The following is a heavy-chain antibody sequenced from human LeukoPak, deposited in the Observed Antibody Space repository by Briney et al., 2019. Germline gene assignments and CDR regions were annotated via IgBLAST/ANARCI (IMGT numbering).Heavy chain of an antibody. CDR2: IKQDGSEK. D-gene: IGHD3-3*01. J-gene: IGHJ4*02. CDR3: ARGLLRFLEWTPFGY. V-gene: IGHV3-7*03. Sequence: GGSLRLSRAASGFTFSSYWMSWVRQAPGKGLEWVANIKQDGSEKYYVDSVKGRFTISRDNAKNSLYLQMNSLRAEDTALYHCARGLLRFLEWTPFGYWGQGTLVTVSS. CDR1: GFTFSSYW.